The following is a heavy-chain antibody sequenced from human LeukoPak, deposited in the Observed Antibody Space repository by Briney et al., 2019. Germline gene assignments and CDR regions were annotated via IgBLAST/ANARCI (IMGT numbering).Heavy chain of an antibody. J-gene: IGHJ4*02. Sequence: RSGGSLRLSCATSGFTFSTYAMNWVRQAPGKGLEWVSGINWNGGSTGYADSVKGRFTISRDNAKNSLYLQMNSLRAEDTALYYCARGTLKAAATDFDYWGQGTLVTVSS. V-gene: IGHV3-20*04. CDR3: ARGTLKAAATDFDY. CDR2: INWNGGST. CDR1: GFTFSTYA. D-gene: IGHD6-13*01.